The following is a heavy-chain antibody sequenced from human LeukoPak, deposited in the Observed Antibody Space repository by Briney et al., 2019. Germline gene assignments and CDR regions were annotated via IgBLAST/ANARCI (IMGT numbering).Heavy chain of an antibody. J-gene: IGHJ2*01. Sequence: ASVKVSCKASGYTFTSYDINWVRQAPGQGLEWMGRIIPILGIANYAQKFQGRVTITADKSTSTAYMELSSLRSEDTAVYYCARDTGRRIAPSWYFDLWGRGTLVTVSS. CDR3: ARDTGRRIAPSWYFDL. CDR2: IIPILGIA. CDR1: GYTFTSYD. V-gene: IGHV1-69*04. D-gene: IGHD6-6*01.